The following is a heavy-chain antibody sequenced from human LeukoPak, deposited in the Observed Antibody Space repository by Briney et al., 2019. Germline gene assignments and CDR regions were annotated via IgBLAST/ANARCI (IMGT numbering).Heavy chain of an antibody. J-gene: IGHJ6*02. D-gene: IGHD6-13*01. CDR1: GYTFTGYY. Sequence: ASVKVSCKASGYTFTGYYMHWVRQAPGQGLEWMGRINPNSGGTNYAQKFQGRVTITRDTSASTAYMELSSLRSEDTAVYYCARSWFRNYYGMDVWGQGTTVTVSS. V-gene: IGHV1-2*06. CDR2: INPNSGGT. CDR3: ARSWFRNYYGMDV.